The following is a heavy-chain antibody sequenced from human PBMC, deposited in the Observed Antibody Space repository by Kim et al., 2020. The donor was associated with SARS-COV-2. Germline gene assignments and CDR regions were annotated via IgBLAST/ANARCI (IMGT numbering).Heavy chain of an antibody. D-gene: IGHD3-22*01. V-gene: IGHV3-33*08. CDR3: ARGEDYYDSSGYYHAGNAFTI. Sequence: GGSLRLSCAASGFTFSSYGMHWVRQAPGKGLEWVAVIWYDGSNKYYADSVKGRFTISRDNSKNTLYLQMNSLRAEDTAVYYCARGEDYYDSSGYYHAGNAFTIWGQGTMVTVSS. CDR2: IWYDGSNK. CDR1: GFTFSSYG. J-gene: IGHJ3*02.